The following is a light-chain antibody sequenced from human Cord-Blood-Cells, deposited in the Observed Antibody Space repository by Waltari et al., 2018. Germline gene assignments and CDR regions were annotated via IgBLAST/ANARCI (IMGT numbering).Light chain of an antibody. V-gene: IGLV2-23*03. Sequence: QSALTQPASVSGSPGQSITISCTGTSSDVGSYNLVSWYQQHPGKAPKLMIYEGSKRPSGVSNRFSGSKSGNTASLTTSGLQAEDEADYYCCSYAGSSTFVVFGGGTK. CDR1: SSDVGSYNL. CDR2: EGS. J-gene: IGLJ2*01. CDR3: CSYAGSSTFVV.